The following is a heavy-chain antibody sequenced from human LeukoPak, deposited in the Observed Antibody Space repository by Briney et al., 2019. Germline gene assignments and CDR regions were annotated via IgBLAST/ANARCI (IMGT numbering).Heavy chain of an antibody. V-gene: IGHV1-8*01. D-gene: IGHD3-3*01. J-gene: IGHJ4*02. CDR1: GYTFTSYD. CDR3: AISRDGDYYFDY. CDR2: MNPNSGNT. Sequence: ASVKVSCKASGYTFTSYDINWVRQATGQGLEWMGWMNPNSGNTGYAQKFQGRVTITTDESTSTAYMELSSLRSEDTAVYYCAISRDGDYYFDYWGQGTLVTVSS.